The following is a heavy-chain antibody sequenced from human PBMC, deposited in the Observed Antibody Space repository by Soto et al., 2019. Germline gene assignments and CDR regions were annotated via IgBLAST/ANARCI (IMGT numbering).Heavy chain of an antibody. V-gene: IGHV3-30*18. CDR1: GFTFSSYG. D-gene: IGHD3-10*01. Sequence: GGSLRLSCAASGFTFSSYGMHWVRQAPGKGLEWVAVISYDGSNKYYADSVKGRFTISRDNSKNTLYLQMNSLRAEDTAVYYCAKDRQGLSRVYGSDANYYGMDVWGQGTTVTVSS. CDR3: AKDRQGLSRVYGSDANYYGMDV. J-gene: IGHJ6*02. CDR2: ISYDGSNK.